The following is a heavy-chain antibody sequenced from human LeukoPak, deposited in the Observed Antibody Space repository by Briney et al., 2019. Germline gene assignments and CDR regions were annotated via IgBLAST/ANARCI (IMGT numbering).Heavy chain of an antibody. V-gene: IGHV3-23*01. CDR3: AKAIVLSGVTRVFDT. D-gene: IGHD2-21*02. J-gene: IGHJ4*02. Sequence: PGGSLRLSSAASGFTFSSYAMTWVRQAPGKGLEWVSIISTDSGVTTYYADSVKGRSAISRDNSKNTLYLQMNSLRADDTAVYYCAKAIVLSGVTRVFDTWGQGALVTVSS. CDR1: GFTFSSYA. CDR2: ISTDSGVTT.